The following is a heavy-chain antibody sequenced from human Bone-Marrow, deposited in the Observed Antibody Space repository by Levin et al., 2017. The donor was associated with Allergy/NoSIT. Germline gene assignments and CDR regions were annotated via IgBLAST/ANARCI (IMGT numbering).Heavy chain of an antibody. CDR2: IKQDGSEK. V-gene: IGHV3-7*01. J-gene: IGHJ6*02. D-gene: IGHD3-22*01. CDR1: GFTFSSYW. Sequence: GESLKISCAASGFTFSSYWMSWVRQAPGKGLEWVANIKQDGSEKYYVDSVKGRFTISRDNAKNSLYLQMNSLRAEDTAVYYCARWTTMIVVVNYGMDVWGQGTTVTVSS. CDR3: ARWTTMIVVVNYGMDV.